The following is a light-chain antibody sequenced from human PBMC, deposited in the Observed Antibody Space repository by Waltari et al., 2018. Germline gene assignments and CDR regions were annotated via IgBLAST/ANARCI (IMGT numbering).Light chain of an antibody. CDR3: SSRDSSGDVV. CDR2: GKN. J-gene: IGLJ2*01. Sequence: SSELTQDPAVSVALGQTVRLTCQGDILRVYYPNWCQQKPGQAPLLVIYGKNNRPSGTPDRFSASTARNTASLTITGAQAEDEAHYYCSSRDSSGDVVFGGGTKLTVL. CDR1: ILRVYY. V-gene: IGLV3-19*01.